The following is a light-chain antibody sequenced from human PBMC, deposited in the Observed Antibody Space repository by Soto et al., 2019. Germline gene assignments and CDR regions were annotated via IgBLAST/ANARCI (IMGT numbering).Light chain of an antibody. Sequence: QSVLTQPASVSGSPGQSITISCTGTSSDVGGYNYVSWYQQHPGKGPKLMIYDVNNRPSGVSNRFSGSKSGNTASLTISGLQAEDEADYYCSSYTGSSTYVVFGGGTKLTVL. CDR1: SSDVGGYNY. J-gene: IGLJ2*01. CDR3: SSYTGSSTYVV. V-gene: IGLV2-14*01. CDR2: DVN.